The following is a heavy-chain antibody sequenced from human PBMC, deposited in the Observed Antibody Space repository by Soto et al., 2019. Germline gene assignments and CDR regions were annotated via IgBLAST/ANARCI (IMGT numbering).Heavy chain of an antibody. CDR1: GGTFNSYA. Sequence: QVQLVQSGAEVKKPGSSVKVSCKASGGTFNSYAISWVRQAPGQGLEWMGGIIPIFGTANYAQNFQGRVAITADESTSAAYMQLRSLGSEDTAVYYCALWGFRDGNKSKNNYGMAVWGQGTTVTVSS. J-gene: IGHJ6*02. CDR2: IIPIFGTA. V-gene: IGHV1-69*01. D-gene: IGHD3-10*01. CDR3: ALWGFRDGNKSKNNYGMAV.